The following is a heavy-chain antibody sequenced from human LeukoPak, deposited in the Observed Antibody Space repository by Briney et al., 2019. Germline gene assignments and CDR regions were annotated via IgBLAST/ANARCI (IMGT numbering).Heavy chain of an antibody. CDR1: GGSFSGYY. D-gene: IGHD1-26*01. V-gene: IGHV4-34*01. Sequence: SETLSLTCAVYGGSFSGYYWSWIRQPPGKGLEWIGEINHSGSTNYNPSLKSRVTISVDTSKNQFSLKLSSVTAADTAVYYCARGHSGSYPFDYWGQGTLVTVSS. CDR2: INHSGST. CDR3: ARGHSGSYPFDY. J-gene: IGHJ4*02.